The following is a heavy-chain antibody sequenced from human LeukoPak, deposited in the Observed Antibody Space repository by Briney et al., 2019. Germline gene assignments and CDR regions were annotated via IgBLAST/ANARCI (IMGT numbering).Heavy chain of an antibody. CDR1: GFTFNKYS. Sequence: RGSLRLSCAASGFTFNKYSMNWVRQAPGKGLEWISYISGRTASLYSADSVKGRFTISRDDAENSLYLQMNSLGEEDTAVYFCARDLEETASDSWGQGTLVTVSS. V-gene: IGHV3-48*02. D-gene: IGHD5-24*01. CDR2: ISGRTASL. CDR3: ARDLEETASDS. J-gene: IGHJ4*02.